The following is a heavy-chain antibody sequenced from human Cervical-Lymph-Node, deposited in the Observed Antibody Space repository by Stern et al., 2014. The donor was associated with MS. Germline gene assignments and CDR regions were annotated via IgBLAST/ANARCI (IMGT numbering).Heavy chain of an antibody. CDR3: ARERSIHYPAFAP. V-gene: IGHV1-69*01. D-gene: IGHD3-10*01. Sequence: QLVQSGAEGKKPGSSVRVSCKASGGSFKSYAFNWLRQAPGQGLEWMGDIVPMFAKANYAQKFQGRVTVTADEATNTVYMELSFLTSEDTAVYYCARERSIHYPAFAPWGQGTLVTVSS. CDR2: IVPMFAKA. CDR1: GGSFKSYA. J-gene: IGHJ5*02.